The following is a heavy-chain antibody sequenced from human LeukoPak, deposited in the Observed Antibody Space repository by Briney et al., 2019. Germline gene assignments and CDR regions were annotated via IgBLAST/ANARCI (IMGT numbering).Heavy chain of an antibody. CDR3: AKDGIYGDYFDY. V-gene: IGHV3-9*01. CDR1: GFTFDDYA. CDR2: ISWNSGSI. J-gene: IGHJ4*02. Sequence: GGSLRLSCAASGFTFDDYAMHWVRQAPGKGLEWVSGISWNSGSIGYADSVKGRFTISRDNAKNSLYLQMNSLRAEDTALYYCAKDGIYGDYFDYWGQGTLVTVSS. D-gene: IGHD4-17*01.